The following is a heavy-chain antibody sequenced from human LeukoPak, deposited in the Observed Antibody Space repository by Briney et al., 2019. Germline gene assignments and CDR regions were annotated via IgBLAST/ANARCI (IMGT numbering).Heavy chain of an antibody. CDR1: GYTFTSYA. D-gene: IGHD3-3*01. CDR3: ARGPLWSGYYTWYFDY. J-gene: IGHJ4*02. Sequence: ASVKVSCKASGYTFTSYAMHWVRQAPGQRLEWMGWINAGNGNTKYPQKFQGRVTITRDTSASTAYMELSSLRSEDTAVYYCARGPLWSGYYTWYFDYWGQGTLVTVSS. CDR2: INAGNGNT. V-gene: IGHV1-3*01.